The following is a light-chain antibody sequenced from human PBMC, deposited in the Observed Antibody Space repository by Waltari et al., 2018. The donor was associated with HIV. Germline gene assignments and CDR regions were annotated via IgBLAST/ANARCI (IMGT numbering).Light chain of an antibody. CDR2: GDS. Sequence: QTVLTQPPSVSGAPGQRDTISCTGSSSNIGADSFVPRYQPLPGAAPKLLIYGDSHRPSGVPDRFSGSKSGTSASLAITGLQAEDEADYYCQSYDSSLSGPVVFGGGTKLTVL. CDR3: QSYDSSLSGPVV. J-gene: IGLJ2*01. CDR1: SSNIGADSF. V-gene: IGLV1-40*01.